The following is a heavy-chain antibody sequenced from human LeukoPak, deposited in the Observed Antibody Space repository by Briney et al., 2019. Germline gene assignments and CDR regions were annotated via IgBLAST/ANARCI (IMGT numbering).Heavy chain of an antibody. CDR2: IYYNGRSGNT. Sequence: SETLSLTCSVSDDSISRRGYYWSWIRRRPGMGLEWMGYIYYNGRSGNTYYNLALKSRVTMSIDTGEKHFSLRLTSVTAADTAVYYCANSLPTVSTRNYFDYWGQGTLVIVSS. J-gene: IGHJ4*02. CDR3: ANSLPTVSTRNYFDY. D-gene: IGHD5/OR15-5a*01. CDR1: DDSISRRGYY. V-gene: IGHV4-31*03.